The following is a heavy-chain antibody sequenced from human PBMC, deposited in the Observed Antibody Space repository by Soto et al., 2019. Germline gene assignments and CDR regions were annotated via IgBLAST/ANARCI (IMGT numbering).Heavy chain of an antibody. CDR3: ASHVDTSIVHRRFAP. D-gene: IGHD5-18*01. J-gene: IGHJ5*02. CDR1: GFTFSIYS. Sequence: GGSLRLSCGGSGFTFSIYSMNWVRQAPWKGLEWVSYTSSKSATVYYADSVKGRFTISRDDAKNSLFLQMNSLRDEDTAVYYCASHVDTSIVHRRFAPRGRGTLVTVSS. CDR2: TSSKSATV. V-gene: IGHV3-48*02.